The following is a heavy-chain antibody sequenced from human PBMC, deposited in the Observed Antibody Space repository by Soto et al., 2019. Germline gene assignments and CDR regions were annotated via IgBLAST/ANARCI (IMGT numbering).Heavy chain of an antibody. V-gene: IGHV5-51*01. J-gene: IGHJ4*03. D-gene: IGHD6-13*01. Sequence: PGESLKISCKASGYDFTNYWIAWVRQTPGRGLEWMGMIYPGDSDTRYNPSFRGRVTISADKSITSAFVQWGSLKASDSAINYCAGFRAPRRQLISMSFHLWGLGTLVTVSS. CDR1: GYDFTNYW. CDR2: IYPGDSDT. CDR3: AGFRAPRRQLISMSFHL.